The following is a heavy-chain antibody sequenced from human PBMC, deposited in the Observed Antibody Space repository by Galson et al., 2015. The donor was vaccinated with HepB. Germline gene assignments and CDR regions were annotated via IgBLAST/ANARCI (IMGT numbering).Heavy chain of an antibody. Sequence: SLRLSCAASGFTFSIYAMSWVRQAPGKGLEWVSAMSANGRDTYHADSVKGRFTISRDNSKNTLYLQMNSLRAEDTALYYCAKDGSSAWPYQYYYMDVWGRGTTVTVSS. V-gene: IGHV3-23*01. CDR2: MSANGRDT. CDR1: GFTFSIYA. CDR3: AKDGSSAWPYQYYYMDV. J-gene: IGHJ6*03. D-gene: IGHD6-19*01.